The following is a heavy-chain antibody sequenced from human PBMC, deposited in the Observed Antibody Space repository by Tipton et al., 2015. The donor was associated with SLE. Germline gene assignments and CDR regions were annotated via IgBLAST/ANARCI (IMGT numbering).Heavy chain of an antibody. CDR1: GGSISSGGYY. CDR2: IYYSGST. J-gene: IGHJ5*02. D-gene: IGHD2-2*01. Sequence: TLSLTCTVSGGSISSGGYYWSWIRQHPGKGLEWIGYIYYSGSTYYNPSLKSRVTISVDTSKNQFSLKLSSVTAADTAVYYCARGPYCSSTSCLIWFDPWGQGTLITVSS. CDR3: ARGPYCSSTSCLIWFDP. V-gene: IGHV4-31*03.